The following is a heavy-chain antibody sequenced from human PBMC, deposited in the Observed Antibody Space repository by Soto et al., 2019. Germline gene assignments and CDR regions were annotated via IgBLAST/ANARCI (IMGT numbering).Heavy chain of an antibody. J-gene: IGHJ6*02. D-gene: IGHD1-1*01. CDR2: IWHDGSNT. Sequence: QVQLVESGGGVVQPGRSLRLSCAASGFTFREYGMQWVRQAPGKGLEWVAVIWHDGSNTYYGDSVKGRFTVSRDNSRNTLYLEMNSLRVEDTATYYCLSYNPSGMGVWGQGTTVTVSS. V-gene: IGHV3-33*01. CDR1: GFTFREYG. CDR3: LSYNPSGMGV.